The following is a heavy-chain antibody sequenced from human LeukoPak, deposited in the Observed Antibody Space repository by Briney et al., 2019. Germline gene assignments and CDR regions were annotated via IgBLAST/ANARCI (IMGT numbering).Heavy chain of an antibody. D-gene: IGHD3-16*02. V-gene: IGHV3-48*03. CDR3: ARSEAGFMLS. J-gene: IGHJ4*02. CDR2: ISNSGDSI. Sequence: QPGGSLRLSCAASGFTFRSYEMNWVRQAPGKGLEWVSFISNSGDSIYYAGSVKGRFTISRDNAKNSLFLQMNSLRAEDTAVYYCARSEAGFMLSWGQGTLVTVSS. CDR1: GFTFRSYE.